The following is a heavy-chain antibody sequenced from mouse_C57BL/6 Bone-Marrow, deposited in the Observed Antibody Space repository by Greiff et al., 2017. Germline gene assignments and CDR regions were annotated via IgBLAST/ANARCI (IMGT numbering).Heavy chain of an antibody. CDR3: ARHEGTSWFAY. Sequence: QVQLQQSGAELARPGASVKLSCKASGYTFTSYGISWVKQRTGQGLEWIGWFYPGSGSIKYNEKFKDKATLTADKSSSTVYMELSRLTSEDSAVYFCARHEGTSWFAYWGQGTLVTVSA. CDR2: FYPGSGSI. CDR1: GYTFTSYG. J-gene: IGHJ3*01. V-gene: IGHV1-62-2*01.